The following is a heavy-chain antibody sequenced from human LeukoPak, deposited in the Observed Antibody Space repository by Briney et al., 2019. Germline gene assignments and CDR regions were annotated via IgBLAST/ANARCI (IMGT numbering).Heavy chain of an antibody. CDR2: ISGSGGST. V-gene: IGHV3-23*01. Sequence: GGSLRLSCAASGFTFSSYAMSWVRQAPGKGLEWVSAISGSGGSTYYADSVKGRLTISRDNSKNTLYLQMNSLGAEDTAVYYCAKPLSGYDSFDYWGQGTLVTVSS. D-gene: IGHD5-12*01. CDR1: GFTFSSYA. J-gene: IGHJ4*02. CDR3: AKPLSGYDSFDY.